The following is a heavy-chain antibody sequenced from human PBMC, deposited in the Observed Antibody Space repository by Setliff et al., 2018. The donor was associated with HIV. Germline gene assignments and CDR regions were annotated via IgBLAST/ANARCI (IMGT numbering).Heavy chain of an antibody. CDR1: DDSFSTSDYW. V-gene: IGHV4-39*01. Sequence: SETLSLTCTVSDDSFSTSDYWWAWVRQPPGKGLEWIGSIYHDGRAYYSPSLKSRVTISVDTSKNRFSLKLSSVTATDTAVYYCASFFVTTVTNQDYWGQGTPVTVSS. J-gene: IGHJ4*02. D-gene: IGHD4-17*01. CDR2: IYHDGRA. CDR3: ASFFVTTVTNQDY.